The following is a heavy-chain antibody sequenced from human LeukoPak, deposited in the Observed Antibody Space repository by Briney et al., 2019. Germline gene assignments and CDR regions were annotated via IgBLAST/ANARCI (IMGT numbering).Heavy chain of an antibody. V-gene: IGHV1-18*01. D-gene: IGHD3-10*01. CDR3: ARAPYWEVRGLAYY. CDR1: GGTFSSYA. J-gene: IGHJ4*02. CDR2: ISAYNGNT. Sequence: VASVKVSCKASGGTFSSYAISWVRQAPGQGLEWMGWISAYNGNTNYAQKLQGRVTMTTDTSTSTAYMELRSLRSDDTAVYYCARAPYWEVRGLAYYWGQGTLVTVSS.